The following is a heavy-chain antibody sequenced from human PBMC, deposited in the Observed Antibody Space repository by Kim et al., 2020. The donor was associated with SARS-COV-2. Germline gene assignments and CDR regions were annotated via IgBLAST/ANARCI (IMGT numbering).Heavy chain of an antibody. Sequence: ASVKVSCKASGYTFTSYGISWVRQAPGQGLEWMGWISAYNGNTNYAQKLQGRVTMTTDTSTSTAYMELRSLRSDDTAVYYCARDSTVTTNVYYYYGLDVRGQGTTGTVSS. D-gene: IGHD4-17*01. CDR1: GYTFTSYG. CDR3: ARDSTVTTNVYYYYGLDV. V-gene: IGHV1-18*01. J-gene: IGHJ6*02. CDR2: ISAYNGNT.